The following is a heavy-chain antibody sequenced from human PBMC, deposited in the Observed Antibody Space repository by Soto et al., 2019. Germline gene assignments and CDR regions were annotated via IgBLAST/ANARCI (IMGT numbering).Heavy chain of an antibody. CDR1: GFTFDDYA. V-gene: IGHV3-9*01. D-gene: IGHD4-17*01. J-gene: IGHJ3*02. Sequence: EVQLVESGGGLVQPGRSLRLSCAASGFTFDDYAMHWVRQAPGKGLEWVSGISWNSGSIGYADSVKGRFTISRDNAKNSLYLQMYSLRAEDTALYYCAKDYYGDYVHGAFDIWGQGTMVTVSS. CDR2: ISWNSGSI. CDR3: AKDYYGDYVHGAFDI.